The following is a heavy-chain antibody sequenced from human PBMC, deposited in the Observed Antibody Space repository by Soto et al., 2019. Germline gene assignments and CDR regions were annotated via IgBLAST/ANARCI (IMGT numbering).Heavy chain of an antibody. J-gene: IGHJ4*02. V-gene: IGHV4-61*01. CDR1: GGSVSSGSYY. CDR3: ARDTGAAASDY. D-gene: IGHD6-13*01. CDR2: IYYSGST. Sequence: QVQLQELGPGLVKPSETLSLTCTVSGGSVSSGSYYWSWIRQPPGKGLEWIGYIYYSGSTNYNPSRKSRVTISVDTSKNQFSLKLSSVTAADTAVYYCARDTGAAASDYWGQGTLVTVSS.